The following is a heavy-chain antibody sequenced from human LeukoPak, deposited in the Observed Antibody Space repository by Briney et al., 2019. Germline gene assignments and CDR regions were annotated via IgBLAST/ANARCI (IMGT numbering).Heavy chain of an antibody. CDR2: IKSKTDGGTT. CDR3: TKDSWPRNYVVFDP. D-gene: IGHD4-11*01. V-gene: IGHV3-15*01. CDR1: EFTLRDAW. J-gene: IGHJ5*02. Sequence: PGGSLRLSCSASEFTLRDAWVNWVRQAPGKGLEWVARIKSKTDGGTTDYAAPVKGRFTISRDDSKNTLYLQMDNLRTEDTAVYYCTKDSWPRNYVVFDPWGQGTLVAVSS.